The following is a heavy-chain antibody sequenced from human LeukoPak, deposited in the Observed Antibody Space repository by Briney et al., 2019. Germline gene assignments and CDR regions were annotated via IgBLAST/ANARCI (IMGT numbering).Heavy chain of an antibody. D-gene: IGHD3-9*01. CDR1: GVSISSYY. J-gene: IGHJ5*02. CDR3: ARSPLYYDILTGSIFNWFDP. Sequence: SETLSLTCTVSGVSISSYYWSWIRQPPGQGLEWIGYIYYSGSTNYGPSLKSRVTISVDTSKNQFSLKLSSLTAADTAVYYCARSPLYYDILTGSIFNWFDPWGQGTLVTVSS. V-gene: IGHV4-59*01. CDR2: IYYSGST.